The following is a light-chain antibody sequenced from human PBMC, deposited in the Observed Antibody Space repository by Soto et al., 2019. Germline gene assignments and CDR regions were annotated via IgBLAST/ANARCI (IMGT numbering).Light chain of an antibody. V-gene: IGLV1-44*01. CDR3: AAWDDSLNGVV. CDR2: SNN. J-gene: IGLJ2*01. CDR1: SSNIGSNT. Sequence: QPLLTQPPSASGTPGQRVTISCSGSSSNIGSNTVNWYQQLPGTAPKLLIYSNNQRPSGVPDRFSGSKSGTSASLAISGLQSEDEADYYCAAWDDSLNGVVFGGGTKVTVL.